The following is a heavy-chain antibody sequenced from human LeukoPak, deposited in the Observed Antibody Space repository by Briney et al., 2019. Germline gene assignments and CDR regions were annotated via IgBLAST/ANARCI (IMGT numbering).Heavy chain of an antibody. Sequence: GGSLRLSCAASGFTFHTYAMNWVRQPPGKGLEWVSSINGSGGRTYYAGSVKGRFTISRDNSKNTLYLQMNSLRAEDTAVYYCAKSHGYSYGFDYWGQGTLVTVSS. CDR3: AKSHGYSYGFDY. V-gene: IGHV3-23*01. CDR1: GFTFHTYA. D-gene: IGHD5-18*01. CDR2: INGSGGRT. J-gene: IGHJ4*02.